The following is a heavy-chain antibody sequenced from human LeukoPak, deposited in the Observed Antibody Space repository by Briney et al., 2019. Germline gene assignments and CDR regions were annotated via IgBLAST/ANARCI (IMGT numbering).Heavy chain of an antibody. Sequence: GSLRLSCAASGFTFSSYWMSWVRQAPGKGLEWIGYIYYSGSTNYNPSLKSRVTISVDTSKNQFSLKLSSVTAADTAVYYCARAPGMYYYDSSGYYLDWGQGTLVTVSS. CDR2: IYYSGST. CDR1: GFTFSSYW. V-gene: IGHV4-59*01. CDR3: ARAPGMYYYDSSGYYLD. J-gene: IGHJ4*02. D-gene: IGHD3-22*01.